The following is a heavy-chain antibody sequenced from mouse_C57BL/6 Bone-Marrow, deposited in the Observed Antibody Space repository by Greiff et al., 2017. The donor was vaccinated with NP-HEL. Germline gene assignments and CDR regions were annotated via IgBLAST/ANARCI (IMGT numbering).Heavy chain of an antibody. CDR3: TGVIYYCKYGVYYLDY. Sequence: DVKLVESGAGLVKPGGSLKLSCAASGFTFSSYAMPWVRQTPEKRLEWVAYISSGGDYINYDETVKGRFTITIDNAWNTLYLQMSSLKSEDTAMYYYTGVIYYCKYGVYYLDYWGQGTTVTVSS. J-gene: IGHJ2*01. CDR1: GFTFSSYA. V-gene: IGHV5-9-1*02. CDR2: ISSGGDYI. D-gene: IGHD2-1*01.